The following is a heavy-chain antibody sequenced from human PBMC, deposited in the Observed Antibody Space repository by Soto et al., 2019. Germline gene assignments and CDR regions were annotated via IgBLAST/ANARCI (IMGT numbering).Heavy chain of an antibody. CDR2: IDPSDSYT. CDR1: GYSFTSYW. Sequence: PGESLKISCKGSGYSFTSYWISWVRQMPGKGLEWMGRIDPSDSYTNYSPSFQGHVTISADKSISTAYLQWSSLKASDTAMYYCEREGPGIAAAGIPNYYYYGMDVWGQGNTVTVSS. D-gene: IGHD6-13*01. CDR3: EREGPGIAAAGIPNYYYYGMDV. J-gene: IGHJ6*02. V-gene: IGHV5-10-1*01.